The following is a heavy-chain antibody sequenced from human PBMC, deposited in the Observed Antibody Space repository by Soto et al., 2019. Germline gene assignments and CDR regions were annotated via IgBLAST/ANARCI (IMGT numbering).Heavy chain of an antibody. V-gene: IGHV3-30-3*01. CDR3: GRCTSTSCHLGSDY. CDR2: ISYDGSNK. Sequence: QVLLVDSGGGVVQPGRSVRLSCAASGFTFSSYAMNWVRQAPGKGLEWVALISYDGSNKYYADSVRGRFTISRDSSTNTLFLQMNSLRAADTAVYYCGRCTSTSCHLGSDYWGQGTLVTVSS. D-gene: IGHD2-2*01. J-gene: IGHJ4*02. CDR1: GFTFSSYA.